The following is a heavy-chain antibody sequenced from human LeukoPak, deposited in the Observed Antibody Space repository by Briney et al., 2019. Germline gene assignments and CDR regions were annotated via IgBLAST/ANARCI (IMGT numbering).Heavy chain of an antibody. CDR2: ISYDGANK. CDR1: GFTFSSHG. V-gene: IGHV3-30*03. J-gene: IGHJ5*02. Sequence: GGSLRLPCVASGFTFSSHGMHWVRQAPGRGLEWVAAISYDGANKDYADSVKGRFTISRDNSKNTLYLQMNSLRVEETAVYYCARTMARGASWFDPWGQGTLVSVSS. CDR3: ARTMARGASWFDP. D-gene: IGHD3-10*01.